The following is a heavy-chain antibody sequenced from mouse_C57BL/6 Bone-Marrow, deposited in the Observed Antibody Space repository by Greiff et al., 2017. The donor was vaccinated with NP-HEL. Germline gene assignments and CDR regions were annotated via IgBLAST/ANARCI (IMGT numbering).Heavy chain of an antibody. Sequence: LQESGAELARPGASVKLSCKASGYTFTSYGISWVKQRTGQGLEWIGEIYPRSGNTYYNEKFKGKATLTADKSSSTAYMELRSLTSEDSAVYFCAGYLYYYEGDYWGQGTTLTVSS. CDR2: IYPRSGNT. D-gene: IGHD1-1*01. V-gene: IGHV1-81*01. J-gene: IGHJ2*01. CDR1: GYTFTSYG. CDR3: AGYLYYYEGDY.